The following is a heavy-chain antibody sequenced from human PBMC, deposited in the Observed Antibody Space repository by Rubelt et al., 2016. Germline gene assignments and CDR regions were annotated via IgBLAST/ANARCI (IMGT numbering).Heavy chain of an antibody. D-gene: IGHD6-13*01. J-gene: IGHJ1*01. CDR2: INAGNGNT. Sequence: GQRLEWMGWINAGNGNTKYSQKFQGRVTITRDTSASTAYMELSSLRSEDTAVYYCARARGSSWYFQHWGQGTLVTVSS. V-gene: IGHV1-3*01. CDR3: ARARGSSWYFQH.